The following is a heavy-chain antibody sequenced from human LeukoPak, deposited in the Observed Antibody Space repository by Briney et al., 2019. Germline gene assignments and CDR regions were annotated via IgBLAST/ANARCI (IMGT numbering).Heavy chain of an antibody. CDR1: GASFSYDY. CDR2: INHSGSI. Sequence: SETLSLTCAVYGASFSYDYWSWIRQAPGKGLEWIGEINHSGSITYNPSLKSRVTISAEKSKSQFSLRLTSVTAADTAVYYCAKGVWAPRFDSWGQGTLVAVSS. D-gene: IGHD7-27*01. J-gene: IGHJ5*01. CDR3: AKGVWAPRFDS. V-gene: IGHV4-34*01.